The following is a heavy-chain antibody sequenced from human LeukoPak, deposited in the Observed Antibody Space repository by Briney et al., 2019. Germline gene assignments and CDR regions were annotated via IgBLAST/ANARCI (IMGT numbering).Heavy chain of an antibody. CDR3: TRAPFEFGGNYPEYFRH. V-gene: IGHV3-74*01. J-gene: IGHJ1*01. Sequence: GGSLRLSCAASGFSFSIHRTHWARQAPGKGLVWVSRIKSDGSTNYADSVKGRFTISRDNAKNTVSLQMNSLRPEDTGVYYCTRAPFEFGGNYPEYFRHWGQGTLVTVSS. D-gene: IGHD2-21*01. CDR2: IKSDGST. CDR1: GFSFSIHR.